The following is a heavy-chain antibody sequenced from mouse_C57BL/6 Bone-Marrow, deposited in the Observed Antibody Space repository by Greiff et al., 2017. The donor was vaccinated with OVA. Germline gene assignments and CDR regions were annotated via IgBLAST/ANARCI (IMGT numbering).Heavy chain of an antibody. J-gene: IGHJ2*01. V-gene: IGHV5-16*01. D-gene: IGHD1-1*01. CDR3: ARYGSSCLFDY. Sequence: EVQRVESEGGLVQPGSSMKLSCTASGFTFSDYYMAWVRQVPEKGLEWVANINYDGSSTYYLDSLKSRFIISRDNAKNILYLQKSSLKSEDTATYYCARYGSSCLFDYWGQGTTLTVSS. CDR1: GFTFSDYY. CDR2: INYDGSST.